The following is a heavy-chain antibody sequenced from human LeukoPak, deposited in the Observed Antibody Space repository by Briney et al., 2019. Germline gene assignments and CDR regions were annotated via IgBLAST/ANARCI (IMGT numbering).Heavy chain of an antibody. Sequence: GGSLRLSCAASGFTFSNYGMNWVRQAPGKGLEWVSGITGRGENTYYADSVKGRFTIARDSSKNTLYLQMNSLRAEDTAVYYCVTYQLLLYGFDYWGQGTLVTVSS. CDR3: VTYQLLLYGFDY. CDR1: GFTFSNYG. J-gene: IGHJ4*02. D-gene: IGHD2-2*01. V-gene: IGHV3-23*01. CDR2: ITGRGENT.